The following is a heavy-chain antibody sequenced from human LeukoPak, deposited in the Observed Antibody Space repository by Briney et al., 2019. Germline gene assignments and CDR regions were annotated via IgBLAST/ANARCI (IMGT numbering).Heavy chain of an antibody. V-gene: IGHV4-59*08. D-gene: IGHD3-10*01. CDR2: IYNIGRT. CDR3: ARYGSGTYPRFDY. J-gene: IGHJ4*02. CDR1: GGSISGYY. Sequence: SETLSLTCTVSGGSISGYYWSWIRQPPGKGLEWVGYIYNIGRTNYNPSIQSRITISVDTSKNQFSLNLSSVTAADTAVYYCARYGSGTYPRFDYWGQGTLVTVSS.